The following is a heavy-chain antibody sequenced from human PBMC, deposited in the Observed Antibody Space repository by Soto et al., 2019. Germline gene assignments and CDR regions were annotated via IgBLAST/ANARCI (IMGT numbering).Heavy chain of an antibody. CDR1: GFTFSSHA. Sequence: EVQLLESGGGLVQPGGARRLSCAASGFTFSSHAMSWVRQAPGKGLEWLSSISGGAEGAYYADSVKGRFTISRDNSKNTLYLQMNSLRAEDTAVYYCARDLWWYLHWGQGTLVTVSS. CDR3: ARDLWWYLH. V-gene: IGHV3-23*01. CDR2: ISGGAEGA. J-gene: IGHJ4*02. D-gene: IGHD2-15*01.